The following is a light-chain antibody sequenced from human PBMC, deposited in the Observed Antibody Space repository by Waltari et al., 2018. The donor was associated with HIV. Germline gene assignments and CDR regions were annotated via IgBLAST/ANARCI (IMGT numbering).Light chain of an antibody. CDR3: SSYTSSSTYVV. CDR1: SSDVGGYNS. V-gene: IGLV2-14*01. J-gene: IGLJ2*01. CDR2: EVS. Sequence: HSALTQPASVPGSPGQSITISCPGTSSDVGGYNSVSRYQQHPGKAPKLMIYEVSNRPSGVSNRFSGSKSGNTASLTISGLQAEDEADYYCSSYTSSSTYVVFGGGTKLTVL.